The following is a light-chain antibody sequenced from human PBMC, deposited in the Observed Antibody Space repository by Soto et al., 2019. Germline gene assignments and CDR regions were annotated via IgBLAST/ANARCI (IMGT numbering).Light chain of an antibody. CDR2: DNN. V-gene: IGLV1-51*01. Sequence: LTQPPSVSAAAGQKVTISCSGSSSNIGNNYVSWYQQLPGTAPKFLIYDNNKRPSGIPDRFSGSKSGTSATLGITGLQTGDEADYYCGTWDSSLSAGVFGGGTKLTVL. CDR3: GTWDSSLSAGV. J-gene: IGLJ2*01. CDR1: SSNIGNNY.